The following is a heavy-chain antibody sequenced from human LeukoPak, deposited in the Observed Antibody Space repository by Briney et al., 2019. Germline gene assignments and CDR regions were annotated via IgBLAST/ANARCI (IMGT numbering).Heavy chain of an antibody. CDR1: GFTFSSYW. CDR2: IKQDGSEK. CDR3: ARALRSFGCSAVNDC. D-gene: IGHD3-9*01. J-gene: IGHJ4*02. Sequence: GESLRLSCAASGFTFSSYWMSWVRQAPGKGLEWVANIKQDGSEKYYSDTGRGRCSIARYNAQFSLSLKLDSLRAEDTAVYYCARALRSFGCSAVNDCWGQGTLVTVAS. V-gene: IGHV3-7*01.